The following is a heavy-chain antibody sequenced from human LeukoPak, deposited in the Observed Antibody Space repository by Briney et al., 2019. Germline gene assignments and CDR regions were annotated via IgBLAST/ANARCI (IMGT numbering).Heavy chain of an antibody. V-gene: IGHV3-48*01. D-gene: IGHD6-19*01. Sequence: PGGSLRLSCAASGFTFSSYSMNWVRQAPGKGLEWVSYISSSSSTIYYADSVKGRFTISRDNAKNSLYLQMNSLRAEDTAVYYCARDRLAVAGTLVYWGQGTLVTVSS. J-gene: IGHJ4*02. CDR3: ARDRLAVAGTLVY. CDR2: ISSSSSTI. CDR1: GFTFSSYS.